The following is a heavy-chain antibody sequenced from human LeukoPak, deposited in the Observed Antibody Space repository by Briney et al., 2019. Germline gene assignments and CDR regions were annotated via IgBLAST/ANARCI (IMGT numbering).Heavy chain of an antibody. J-gene: IGHJ4*02. Sequence: GSLRLSCATSGFTFSINAMSWVRQAPGKGLEWVSVISDGGDTTYYADSVKGRFTISRDISKNTLYLQMNSLRAEDTAIYYCAKVGIVVGGDYYDYWGQGTLVTVSS. CDR3: AKVGIVVGGDYYDY. CDR2: ISDGGDTT. D-gene: IGHD3-22*01. CDR1: GFTFSINA. V-gene: IGHV3-23*01.